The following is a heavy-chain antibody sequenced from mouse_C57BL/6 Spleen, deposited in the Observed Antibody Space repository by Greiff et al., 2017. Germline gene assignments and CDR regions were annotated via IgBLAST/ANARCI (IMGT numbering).Heavy chain of an antibody. J-gene: IGHJ3*01. V-gene: IGHV5-6*01. Sequence: EVKLMESGGDLVKPGGSLKLSCAASGFTFSSYGMSWVRQTPDKRLEWVATISSGGSYTYYPDSVKGRFTISRDNAKNTLNLQMSSLKSEDTAMYYCARHRRDNYDETWFAYWGQGTLVTVSA. CDR2: ISSGGSYT. CDR3: ARHRRDNYDETWFAY. CDR1: GFTFSSYG. D-gene: IGHD2-12*01.